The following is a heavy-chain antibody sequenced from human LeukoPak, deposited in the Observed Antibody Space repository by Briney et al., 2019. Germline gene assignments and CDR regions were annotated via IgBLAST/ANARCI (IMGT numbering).Heavy chain of an antibody. V-gene: IGHV1-2*02. J-gene: IGHJ3*02. CDR3: ARRFGYYDFWSGAVHDAFDI. CDR2: INPNSGGT. Sequence: ASVKVSCKASGYTFIGYYIHWVRQAPGQGLEWMGWINPNSGGTNCAQKFQGRVTMTRDTSISTAYMELSRLRSDDTAVYYCARRFGYYDFWSGAVHDAFDIWGQGTMVTVSS. D-gene: IGHD3-3*01. CDR1: GYTFIGYY.